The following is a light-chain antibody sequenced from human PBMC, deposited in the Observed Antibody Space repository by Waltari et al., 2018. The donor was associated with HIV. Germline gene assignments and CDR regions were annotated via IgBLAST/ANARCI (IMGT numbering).Light chain of an antibody. CDR1: QDISNS. Sequence: QMTQSPSSLSAFIGDRVTITCQASQDISNSLNWYQQKSGKAPKLLISDVSNLEEGGPSRFSGTASGEDFTLSISSLHPEDAGTYYCQQYDNLPITFGQGTRLEI. CDR2: DVS. V-gene: IGKV1-33*01. CDR3: QQYDNLPIT. J-gene: IGKJ5*01.